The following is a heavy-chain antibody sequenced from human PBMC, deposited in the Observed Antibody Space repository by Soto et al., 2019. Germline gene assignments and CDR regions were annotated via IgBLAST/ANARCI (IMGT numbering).Heavy chain of an antibody. J-gene: IGHJ3*02. CDR3: ARDDGDSSGPLDAFDI. CDR2: INSDGSST. V-gene: IGHV3-74*01. Sequence: GPLRLSCAASGFTFSSYWLHWVRQAPGKGLVWVSRINSDGSSTSYADSVKGRFTISRDNAKNTLYLQMNSLRAEDTAVYYCARDDGDSSGPLDAFDIWGQGTMVTVSS. CDR1: GFTFSSYW. D-gene: IGHD3-22*01.